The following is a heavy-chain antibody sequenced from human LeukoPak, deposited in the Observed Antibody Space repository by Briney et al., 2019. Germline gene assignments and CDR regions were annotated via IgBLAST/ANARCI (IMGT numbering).Heavy chain of an antibody. D-gene: IGHD6-13*01. CDR1: GGSISSSSYY. CDR3: ARHPGGSLNWFDP. J-gene: IGHJ5*02. V-gene: IGHV4-39*01. CDR2: IYYSGST. Sequence: PSETLSLTRTVSGGSISSSSYYWGWIRQPPGKGLEWIGSIYYSGSTYYNPSLKSRVTISVDTSKNQFSLKLSSVTAADTAVYYCARHPGGSLNWFDPWGQGTLVTVSS.